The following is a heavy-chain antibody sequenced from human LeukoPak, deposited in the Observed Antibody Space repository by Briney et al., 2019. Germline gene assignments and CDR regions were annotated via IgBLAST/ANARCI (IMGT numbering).Heavy chain of an antibody. CDR2: VNPNSGGT. CDR1: GYTFTGYY. CDR3: ARATYKVTFDY. D-gene: IGHD2-21*02. J-gene: IGHJ4*02. Sequence: ASVKVSCKASGYTFTGYYMHWVRQAPGQGLEWMGWVNPNSGGTNYAQKFQGWVTMTRDTSISTAYMELSRLRSDDTAVYYCARATYKVTFDYWGQGTLVTVSS. V-gene: IGHV1-2*04.